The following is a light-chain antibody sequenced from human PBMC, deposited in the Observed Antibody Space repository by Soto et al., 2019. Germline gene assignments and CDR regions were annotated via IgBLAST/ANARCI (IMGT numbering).Light chain of an antibody. Sequence: QSPLTQAPSVSGAPRQRFTISCTGSIYNIGAANDVHWYQQLPGRAPTLLIYGNHNRPSGVPDQFSGSKYGTSASLAITGLQSEDEADYYCKSYDNSLSDYVFGTGTKVTVL. CDR2: GNH. V-gene: IGLV1-40*01. CDR3: KSYDNSLSDYV. CDR1: IYNIGAAND. J-gene: IGLJ1*01.